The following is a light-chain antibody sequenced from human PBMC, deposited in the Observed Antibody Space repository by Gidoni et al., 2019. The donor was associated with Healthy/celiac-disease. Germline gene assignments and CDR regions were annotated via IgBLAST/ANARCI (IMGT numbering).Light chain of an antibody. Sequence: DIQSTWSPSFLSASVGDRVTITCRASQGISSYLAWYQQKPGKAPKLLIYAASTLQGGVPSRFSGSGSGTEFTLTISSLQPEDFATYSCQQHSSSPLTFGRGTKVDIK. CDR1: QGISSY. CDR3: QQHSSSPLT. V-gene: IGKV1-9*01. J-gene: IGKJ3*01. CDR2: AAS.